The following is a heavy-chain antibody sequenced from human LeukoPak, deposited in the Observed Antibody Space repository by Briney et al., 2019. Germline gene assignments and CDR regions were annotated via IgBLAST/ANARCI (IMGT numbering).Heavy chain of an antibody. V-gene: IGHV4-59*11. CDR3: ARESSGYDSSGYYVQDCQYFDL. D-gene: IGHD3-22*01. J-gene: IGHJ2*01. CDR1: GGSTTSHN. Sequence: SEALSLTCTVSGGSTTSHNWSWIPHPPGKGPEWIGYIFYTGRANYNPSLKSRVTISVDTSKNQFSLKLSSVTAADTAVYYCARESSGYDSSGYYVQDCQYFDLWGRGTLVTVSS. CDR2: IFYTGRA.